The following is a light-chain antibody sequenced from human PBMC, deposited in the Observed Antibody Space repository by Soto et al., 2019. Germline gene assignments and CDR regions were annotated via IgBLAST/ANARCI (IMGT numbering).Light chain of an antibody. J-gene: IGLJ2*01. CDR2: EVS. CDR1: SSDVGGYNY. CDR3: SSYAGANSVV. V-gene: IGLV2-8*01. Sequence: QSALTQPPSASGSPGQSVTISCTGMSSDVGGYNYVSWYQQHPGKAHKLMIYEVSKRPSGVPDRFSGSKSGNTASLTVSGLQAEDEADYYCSSYAGANSVVFGGGTKLTVL.